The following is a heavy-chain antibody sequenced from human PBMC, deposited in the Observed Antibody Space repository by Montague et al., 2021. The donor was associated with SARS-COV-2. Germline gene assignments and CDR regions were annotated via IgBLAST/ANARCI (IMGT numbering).Heavy chain of an antibody. J-gene: IGHJ4*02. D-gene: IGHD3-10*01. CDR3: AKGIDASGNS. CDR1: GFSFRSYA. V-gene: IGHV3-23*03. Sequence: SLRLSCAASGFSFRSYAMSWVRQAPGKGLEWVSFIYGGGSGTHYADSVKGRFTISRDNSKSTLYLQMDRLRAEDTAVYYCAKGIDASGNSWGQGTLVTVSS. CDR2: IYGGGSGT.